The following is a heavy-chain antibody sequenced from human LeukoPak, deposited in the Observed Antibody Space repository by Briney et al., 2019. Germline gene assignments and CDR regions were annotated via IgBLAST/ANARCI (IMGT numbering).Heavy chain of an antibody. V-gene: IGHV3-23*01. CDR2: ISDSGGNT. J-gene: IGHJ4*02. D-gene: IGHD4-17*01. CDR3: AKGSGDYGILAY. CDR1: GFTFNTYA. Sequence: GGSLRLSCAASGFTFNTYAMSWVRQAPWERLQWVSGISDSGGNTYYADSVKSRFTISRDNSKNTLYLQMNSLRAEDTAVYYCAKGSGDYGILAYWGQGTLVTVSS.